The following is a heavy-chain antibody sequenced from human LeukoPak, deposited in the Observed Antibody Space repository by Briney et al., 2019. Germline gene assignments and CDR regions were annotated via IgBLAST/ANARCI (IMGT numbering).Heavy chain of an antibody. Sequence: SETLSLTCTVSGGSISSHYWSWIRQPAGKGLEWIGRIYTSGSTNYNPSLKSRVTMSVDTSKNQFSLKLSSVTAADTAVYYCARGPSPYGSGSPFDYWGQGTLVTVSS. V-gene: IGHV4-4*07. D-gene: IGHD3-10*01. CDR2: IYTSGST. CDR1: GGSISSHY. CDR3: ARGPSPYGSGSPFDY. J-gene: IGHJ4*02.